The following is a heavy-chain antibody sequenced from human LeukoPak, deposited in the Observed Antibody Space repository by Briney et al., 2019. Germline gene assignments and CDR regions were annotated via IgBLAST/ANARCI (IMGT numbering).Heavy chain of an antibody. CDR1: GFTFSSYA. J-gene: IGHJ4*02. V-gene: IGHV3-7*01. D-gene: IGHD3-10*01. CDR2: IKQDGSEK. CDR3: ARDRGFGEIDY. Sequence: PGGSLRLSCAASGFTFSSYAMSWVRQAPGKGLEWVANIKQDGSEKYYVDSVKGRFTISRDNAKNSLYLQMNSLRAEDTAVYYCARDRGFGEIDYWGQGTLVTVSS.